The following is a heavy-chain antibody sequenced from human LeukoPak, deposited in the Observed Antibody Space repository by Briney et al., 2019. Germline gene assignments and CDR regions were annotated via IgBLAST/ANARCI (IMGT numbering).Heavy chain of an antibody. CDR1: GYTFTSYG. D-gene: IGHD2-21*02. Sequence: ASVKVSCKASGYTFTSYGISWVRQAPGQGLEWMGWISAYNGNTNYAQKLQGRVTMTTDTSTSTAYMELRSLRSDDTAVYYCARDRAHIVVVTAIPPFDYWGQGTLVTVSS. CDR2: ISAYNGNT. CDR3: ARDRAHIVVVTAIPPFDY. J-gene: IGHJ4*02. V-gene: IGHV1-18*01.